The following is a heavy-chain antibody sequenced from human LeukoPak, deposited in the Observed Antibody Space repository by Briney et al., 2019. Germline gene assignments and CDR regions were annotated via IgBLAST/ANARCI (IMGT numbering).Heavy chain of an antibody. Sequence: PSETLSLTCTVSGGSISSSSYYWGWIRQPPGKGLEWIGSIYYSGSTYYNPSLKSRVTISVDTSKNQFSLKLSSVTAADTAVYYCARQPGYGDYVRYCQHWGQGTLVTVSS. CDR3: ARQPGYGDYVRYCQH. CDR2: IYYSGST. D-gene: IGHD4-17*01. CDR1: GGSISSSSYY. V-gene: IGHV4-39*01. J-gene: IGHJ1*01.